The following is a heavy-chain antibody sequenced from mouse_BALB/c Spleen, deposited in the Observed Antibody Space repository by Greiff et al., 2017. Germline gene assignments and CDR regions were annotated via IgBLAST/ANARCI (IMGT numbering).Heavy chain of an antibody. J-gene: IGHJ4*01. Sequence: EVKVEESGGGLVQPGGSMKLSCVASGFTFSNYWMNWVRQSPEKGLEWVAEIRLKSNNYATHYAESVKGRFTISRDDSKSSVYLQMNNLRAEDTGIYYCTRGPTMRGNYYAMDYWGQGTSVTVSS. CDR2: IRLKSNNYAT. D-gene: IGHD2-10*01. CDR3: TRGPTMRGNYYAMDY. CDR1: GFTFSNYW. V-gene: IGHV6-6*02.